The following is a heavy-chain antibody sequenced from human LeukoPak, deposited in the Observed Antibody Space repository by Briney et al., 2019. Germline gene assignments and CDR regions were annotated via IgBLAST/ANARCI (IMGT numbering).Heavy chain of an antibody. Sequence: ASVKVSFKASGYSFSICSISWVRQAPGQGREWMGWISGYNGKTNYAQKFQGRVTLTTDTSTSTAYMELRSLRSDDTAIYYCARGLNWNYDLGWVAPWGQGTLVAVSS. CDR1: GYSFSICS. V-gene: IGHV1-18*01. D-gene: IGHD1-7*01. CDR3: ARGLNWNYDLGWVAP. J-gene: IGHJ5*02. CDR2: ISGYNGKT.